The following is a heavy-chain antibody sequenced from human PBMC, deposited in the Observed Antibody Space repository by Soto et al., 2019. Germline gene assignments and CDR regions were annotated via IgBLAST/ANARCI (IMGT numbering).Heavy chain of an antibody. V-gene: IGHV3-74*01. CDR1: GFTFSSYW. D-gene: IGHD3-22*01. CDR2: INGDGSTT. CDR3: ARPRYDGSGTPFDH. J-gene: IGHJ4*02. Sequence: PGGSLRLSCAASGFTFSSYWMHWVRQAPGKGLVWVSRINGDGSTTTYADSVKGRFIISRDNAKNMLYLQMNSLTAEDTAVYYCARPRYDGSGTPFDHWGQGTLVTVS.